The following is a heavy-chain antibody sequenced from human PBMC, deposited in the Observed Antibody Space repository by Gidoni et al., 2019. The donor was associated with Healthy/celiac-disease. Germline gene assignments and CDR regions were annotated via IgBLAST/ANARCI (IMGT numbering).Heavy chain of an antibody. V-gene: IGHV3-7*05. J-gene: IGHJ4*02. CDR3: ARERNYLDY. CDR2: IKQDGSEK. CDR1: GFTFSSYW. Sequence: EGQLVESGGGLVQPGGSLRLSCAAAGFTFSSYWMSLVRQAPGKGLEWVANIKQDGSEKYYLDSVKGRFTISRDNAKNSLYLQMNSLRAEDTAVYYCARERNYLDYWGQGTLVTVSS.